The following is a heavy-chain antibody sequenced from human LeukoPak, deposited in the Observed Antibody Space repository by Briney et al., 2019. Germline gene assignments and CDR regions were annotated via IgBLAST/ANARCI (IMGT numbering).Heavy chain of an antibody. CDR3: ARALTSITVAVDGAEYFQY. CDR1: GLIVSSSY. D-gene: IGHD6-19*01. CDR2: IKSDGSST. J-gene: IGHJ1*01. Sequence: GGSLRLSCAASGLIVSSSYMSWVRRAPGKGLVWVSRIKSDGSSTRYADSVKGRFTISRDNAKNTLYLQMNSLRAEDTAVYYCARALTSITVAVDGAEYFQYWGQGTLVTVSS. V-gene: IGHV3-74*01.